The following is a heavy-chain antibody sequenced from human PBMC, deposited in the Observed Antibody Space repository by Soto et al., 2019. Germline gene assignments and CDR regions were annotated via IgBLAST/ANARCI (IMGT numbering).Heavy chain of an antibody. V-gene: IGHV3-74*01. CDR3: SRETGGLSS. CDR2: ISNDGRST. D-gene: IGHD7-27*01. Sequence: EVQLVESGGGLVQPGGSLRLSCAASGLTFSNFRMHWVRQAPGKGLVWVALISNDGRSTNHADSVKGRFTISRDNAKSTLYLQLTSLRAEDTAVYYCSRETGGLSSWGQETLVT. J-gene: IGHJ5*02. CDR1: GLTFSNFR.